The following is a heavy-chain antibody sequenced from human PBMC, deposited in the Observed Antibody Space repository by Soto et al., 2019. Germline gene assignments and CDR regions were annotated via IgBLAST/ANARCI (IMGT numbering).Heavy chain of an antibody. V-gene: IGHV3-30*04. D-gene: IGHD1-1*01. CDR2: LSSHRKTK. Sequence: QAPGKGLAWVPLLSSHRKTKTLAESVNRRFSVSRDDSKNTIYLAMNNLRGDDSAVYYCARDHGIFLSSSYYGMDVWGQGT. CDR3: ARDHGIFLSSSYYGMDV. J-gene: IGHJ6*02.